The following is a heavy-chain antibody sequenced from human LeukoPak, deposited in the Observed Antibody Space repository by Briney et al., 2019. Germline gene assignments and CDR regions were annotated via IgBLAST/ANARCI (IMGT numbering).Heavy chain of an antibody. Sequence: SGGSLRLSCVASGFTFSTYGMHWVRQAPGKGLEWVAFLRYDGSNKFYADSVKGRFTISRDNSKNTLYLQINSLRAEDTAVYYCAKSAVRGVPVLGNWGQGALVTVSS. CDR2: LRYDGSNK. CDR3: AKSAVRGVPVLGN. J-gene: IGHJ4*02. CDR1: GFTFSTYG. V-gene: IGHV3-30*02. D-gene: IGHD3-3*01.